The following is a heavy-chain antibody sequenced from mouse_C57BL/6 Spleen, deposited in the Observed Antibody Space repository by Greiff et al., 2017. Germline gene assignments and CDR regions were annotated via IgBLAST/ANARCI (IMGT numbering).Heavy chain of an antibody. Sequence: EVQLQQSGPELVKPGASVKIPCKASGYTFTDYNMDWVKQSHGKSLEWIGDINPNNGGTNYNQKFKGKATLTVDKSSSTAYMELRSLTSEDTAVYNCARAPYYGSSTYYFAYWGQGTPLTVSS. D-gene: IGHD1-1*01. CDR1: GYTFTDYN. V-gene: IGHV1-18*01. CDR3: ARAPYYGSSTYYFAY. CDR2: INPNNGGT. J-gene: IGHJ2*01.